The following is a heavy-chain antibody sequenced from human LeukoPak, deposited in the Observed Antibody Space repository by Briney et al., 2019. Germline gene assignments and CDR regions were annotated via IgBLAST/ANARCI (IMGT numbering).Heavy chain of an antibody. CDR1: GFTFSSYG. CDR3: AKRGNHLQSDY. D-gene: IGHD1-14*01. J-gene: IGHJ4*02. CDR2: IRYDGSSV. Sequence: GGSLRLSCAATGFTFSSYGMHWVRQAPGKGLEWVAYIRYDGSSVYYEDSVKGRFTISRDNSKNTLYLQMNSLRAGDTAVYYCAKRGNHLQSDYWGQGTLVTVSS. V-gene: IGHV3-30*02.